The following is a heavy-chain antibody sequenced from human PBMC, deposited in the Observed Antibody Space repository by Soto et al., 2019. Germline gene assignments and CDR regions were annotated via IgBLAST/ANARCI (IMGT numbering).Heavy chain of an antibody. Sequence: QVQLVQSGAEVKKPGSSVKVSCKASGGTFSSYAISWVRQAPGQGLEWMGGIIPIFGTANYAQKFQGRVTITXXEXTXXAYMELSSLRSEDTAVYYCARAEGVDAAMAHSSDYWGQGTPVTVSS. CDR1: GGTFSSYA. V-gene: IGHV1-69*05. CDR3: ARAEGVDAAMAHSSDY. J-gene: IGHJ4*02. CDR2: IIPIFGTA. D-gene: IGHD5-18*01.